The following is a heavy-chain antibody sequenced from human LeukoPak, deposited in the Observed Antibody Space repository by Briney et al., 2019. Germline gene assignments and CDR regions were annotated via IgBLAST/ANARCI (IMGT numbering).Heavy chain of an antibody. V-gene: IGHV1-2*02. CDR2: MDPNSGDT. Sequence: ASVKVSCKGSGYNFSVYYMHWVRQAPGQGLEWMGWMDPNSGDTIYAPKFQGRVSMTRDTSITTAYMELSSLTFDDSAVYYCATKGGLTPNTLAMWGHGTMVTVSS. CDR1: GYNFSVYY. D-gene: IGHD2-15*01. CDR3: ATKGGLTPNTLAM. J-gene: IGHJ3*01.